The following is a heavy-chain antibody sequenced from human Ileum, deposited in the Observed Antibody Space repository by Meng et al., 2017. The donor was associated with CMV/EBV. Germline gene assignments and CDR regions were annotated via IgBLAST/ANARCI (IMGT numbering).Heavy chain of an antibody. CDR2: IYYSGST. V-gene: IGHV4-31*02. D-gene: IGHD2-8*01. CDR1: SISRGGYY. J-gene: IGHJ4*02. CDR3: ARVNRNGVCYTRCPYFDY. Sequence: SISRGGYYWSWIRQHPGKGLEWIGYIYYSGSTYYNPSLKSRVTISVDTSKNQFSLKLSSVTAADTAVYYCARVNRNGVCYTRCPYFDYWGQGTLVTVSS.